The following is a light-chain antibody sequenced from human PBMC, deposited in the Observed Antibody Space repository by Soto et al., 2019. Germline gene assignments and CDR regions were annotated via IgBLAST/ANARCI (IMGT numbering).Light chain of an antibody. CDR1: NSNIGSSS. CDR2: TTN. CDR3: AAWDDSLNGPV. J-gene: IGLJ3*02. Sequence: QSVLTQAPSTSGTPGQRVTISWSGSNSNIGSSSVNWYRQVPGTAPELLIYTTNERPSGVPDRFSGSKSGTSASLAISGLQSEDDAEYFCAAWDDSLNGPVFGGGTKLTVL. V-gene: IGLV1-44*01.